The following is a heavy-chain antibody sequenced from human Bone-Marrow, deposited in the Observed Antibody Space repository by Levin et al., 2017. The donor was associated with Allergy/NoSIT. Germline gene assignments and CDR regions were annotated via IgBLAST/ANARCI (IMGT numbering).Heavy chain of an antibody. CDR3: ARSQTYTNNWFDP. V-gene: IGHV1-18*01. J-gene: IGHJ5*02. Sequence: PEASVKVSCKASGYTFTSYGINWVRQAPGQGLEWLGWMNGDNGITHYAQNLQGRVTVTIDTSTSTAYMELRSLRSDDTAVYYCARSQTYTNNWFDPWGQGTLVIVSS. CDR1: GYTFTSYG. CDR2: MNGDNGIT.